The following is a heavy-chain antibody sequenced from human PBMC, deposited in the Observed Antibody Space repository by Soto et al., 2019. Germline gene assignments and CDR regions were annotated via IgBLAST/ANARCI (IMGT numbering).Heavy chain of an antibody. CDR1: GYTFTSYG. D-gene: IGHD3-10*01. V-gene: IGHV1-18*01. Sequence: VASVKVSCKASGYTFTSYGISWVRQAPGQGLEWMGWISAYNGNTNYAQKLQGRVTMTTDTSTSTAYMELRSLRSDDKAVYYCARGIMVRGVIDYYYGVDVWGQGTTITVSS. CDR2: ISAYNGNT. CDR3: ARGIMVRGVIDYYYGVDV. J-gene: IGHJ6*02.